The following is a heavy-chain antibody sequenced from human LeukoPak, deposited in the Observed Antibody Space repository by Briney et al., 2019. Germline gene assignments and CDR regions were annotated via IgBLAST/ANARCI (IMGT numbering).Heavy chain of an antibody. CDR2: IKQDGSEK. CDR3: ASQPAAADIDY. CDR1: GFTFSRFW. D-gene: IGHD2-2*01. J-gene: IGHJ4*02. V-gene: IGHV3-7*03. Sequence: GGSLRLSCATSGFTFSRFWMTWVRQAPGKGLEWVANIKQDGSEKNYADSVKGRFTISRDNAKSSLYLQMKSLRGEDTAVYYCASQPAAADIDYWGQGTLVTVSS.